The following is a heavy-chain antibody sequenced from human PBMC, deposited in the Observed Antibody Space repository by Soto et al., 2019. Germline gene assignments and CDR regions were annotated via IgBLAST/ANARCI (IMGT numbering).Heavy chain of an antibody. D-gene: IGHD2-15*01. CDR1: GFTFDDYA. V-gene: IGHV3-9*01. CDR2: ISWNSGSI. J-gene: IGHJ4*02. Sequence: GGSLRLSCAASGFTFDDYAMHWVRQAPGKGLEWVSGISWNSGSIGYADSVKGRFTISRDNAKNSLYLQMNSLRAEDTALYYCAKDITGYCSGGSCPLRWGQGTLVTVSS. CDR3: AKDITGYCSGGSCPLR.